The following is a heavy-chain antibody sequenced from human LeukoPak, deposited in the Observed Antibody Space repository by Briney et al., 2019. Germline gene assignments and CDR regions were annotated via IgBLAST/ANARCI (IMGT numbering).Heavy chain of an antibody. CDR2: IKHDGTET. Sequence: GGSLRLSCAASGSTFSIYWMSWVRQAPGKGLGWVANIKHDGTETYYLDSVEGRFTISRDNAKSSLYLQMNSLTAEDTAVYFCARVGFHQLVPPRYFFDYWGQGTLVTVSS. J-gene: IGHJ4*02. D-gene: IGHD2-2*01. V-gene: IGHV3-7*01. CDR1: GSTFSIYW. CDR3: ARVGFHQLVPPRYFFDY.